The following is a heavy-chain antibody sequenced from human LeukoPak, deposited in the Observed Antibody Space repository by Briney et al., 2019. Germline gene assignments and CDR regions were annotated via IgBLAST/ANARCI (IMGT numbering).Heavy chain of an antibody. D-gene: IGHD6-19*01. J-gene: IGHJ6*04. CDR1: GFTFSSYS. Sequence: GGSLRLSCAASGFTFSSYSMNWVRQAPGKGLEWVSSISGSSSYIYYADSVKGRFTISRDNAKNSLYLQMNSLRAEDTAVYYCARDVVAGTYYYYGMDVWGKGTTVTVSS. CDR3: ARDVVAGTYYYYGMDV. CDR2: ISGSSSYI. V-gene: IGHV3-21*01.